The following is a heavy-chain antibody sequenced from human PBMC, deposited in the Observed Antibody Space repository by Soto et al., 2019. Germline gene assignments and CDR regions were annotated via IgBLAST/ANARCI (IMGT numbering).Heavy chain of an antibody. D-gene: IGHD6-6*01. CDR2: ISSGSATI. Sequence: EVQLVESGGGLVHPGGSLRLSCAASGFTFSSYSMNWVRQAPGKGLEWLSYISSGSATIYYADSVKGRFTISRVNAKNSLYLQMNSLRDEDTAVYYCARDSASYSSSSGSYWYFDLWGRGTLVTVSS. J-gene: IGHJ2*01. CDR1: GFTFSSYS. V-gene: IGHV3-48*02. CDR3: ARDSASYSSSSGSYWYFDL.